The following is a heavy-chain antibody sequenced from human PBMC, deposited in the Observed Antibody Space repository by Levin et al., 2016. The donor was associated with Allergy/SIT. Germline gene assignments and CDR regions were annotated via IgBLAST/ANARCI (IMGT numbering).Heavy chain of an antibody. CDR2: INHSGST. V-gene: IGHV4-34*01. CDR3: ARVNDGFDI. CDR1: SGSFEYYY. J-gene: IGHJ3*02. Sequence: SETLSLTCAVHSGSFEYYYWTWIRQPPGKGLEWIGEINHSGSTNYNPSLRRRVTISIDTSKNQFSLQLTSVTAADTAVYYCARVNDGFDIWGQGTMVTVSS.